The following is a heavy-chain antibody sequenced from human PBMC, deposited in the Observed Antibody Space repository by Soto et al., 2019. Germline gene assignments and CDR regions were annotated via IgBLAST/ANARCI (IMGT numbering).Heavy chain of an antibody. V-gene: IGHV4-4*07. J-gene: IGHJ6*01. CDR2: IYSSGGT. CDR3: ARGAVAGVDYGMDV. Sequence: QVQLQESGPGLVKPSETLSLTCTVSGGSMSTYYWSWIRQPAGKGLEWIGRIYSSGGTNYNPSLESRVTVSVGTSKKRFSLKLSSVTVADTAVYYCARGAVAGVDYGMDVW. D-gene: IGHD6-13*01. CDR1: GGSMSTYY.